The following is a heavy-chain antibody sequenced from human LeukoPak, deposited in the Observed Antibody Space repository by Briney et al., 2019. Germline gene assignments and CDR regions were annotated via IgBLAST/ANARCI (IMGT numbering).Heavy chain of an antibody. CDR1: GGSFSGYY. CDR3: ARHGGETDLLDY. D-gene: IGHD3-16*01. CDR2: INHSGST. V-gene: IGHV4-34*01. Sequence: SETLSLTCAVYGGSFSGYYWSWIRQPPGKGLEWIGEINHSGSTNYNPSLKSRVTISVDTSKNQFSLKLSSVTAADTAVYYCARHGGETDLLDYWGQGTLVTVSS. J-gene: IGHJ4*02.